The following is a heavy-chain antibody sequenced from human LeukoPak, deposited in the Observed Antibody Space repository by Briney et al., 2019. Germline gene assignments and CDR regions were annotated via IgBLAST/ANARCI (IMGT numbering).Heavy chain of an antibody. Sequence: GGSLRLSCAASGFTCSGYGMLSVRQAPGRGLEWVTFIQYDGNNKYYADSVKGRFTISRDNSKGTLFLQMNSLRPEDTAVYYCAKVPGYSSGNHYFDYWGQGTLVTVSS. V-gene: IGHV3-30*02. D-gene: IGHD6-19*01. J-gene: IGHJ4*02. CDR1: GFTCSGYG. CDR3: AKVPGYSSGNHYFDY. CDR2: IQYDGNNK.